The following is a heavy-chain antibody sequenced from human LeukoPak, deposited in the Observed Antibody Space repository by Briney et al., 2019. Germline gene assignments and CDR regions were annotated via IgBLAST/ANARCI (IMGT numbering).Heavy chain of an antibody. J-gene: IGHJ6*03. CDR1: GGTFSRYA. D-gene: IGHD3-9*01. CDR2: IIPIFGTA. V-gene: IGHV1-69*05. CDR3: ASPNYDILTGEKASDYYYMDV. Sequence: SVKVSCKASGGTFSRYAISWVRQAPGQGLEWMGGIIPIFGTANYAQKFQGRVTITTDESTSTAYMELSSLRSEDTAVYYCASPNYDILTGEKASDYYYMDVWGKGTTVTVSS.